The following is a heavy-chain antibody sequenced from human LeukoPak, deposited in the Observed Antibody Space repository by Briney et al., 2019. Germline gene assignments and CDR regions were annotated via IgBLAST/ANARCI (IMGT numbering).Heavy chain of an antibody. D-gene: IGHD2-2*01. Sequence: QPGKSLTLSCIASGFAFSSYGMHWVRQAPGKGLEWVAFIRYDGSNKYYADSVKGRFTISRDNSKNTLYLQMNSLRAEDTAVYYCAKAGSLGPSAQLPCDYWGQGTLVTVSS. CDR2: IRYDGSNK. V-gene: IGHV3-30*02. J-gene: IGHJ4*02. CDR1: GFAFSSYG. CDR3: AKAGSLGPSAQLPCDY.